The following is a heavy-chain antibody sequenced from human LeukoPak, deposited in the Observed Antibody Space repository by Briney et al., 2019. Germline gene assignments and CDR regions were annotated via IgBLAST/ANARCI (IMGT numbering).Heavy chain of an antibody. Sequence: GRSLRLSCAASGFTFSSYGMHWVRQAPGKGLEWVAVISYDGSNKYYADSVKGRFTISRDNSKNTLYLQMNSLRAEDTAVYYCAKDVGGGSPAVDCWGQGTLVTVSS. CDR2: ISYDGSNK. CDR1: GFTFSSYG. V-gene: IGHV3-30*18. CDR3: AKDVGGGSPAVDC. J-gene: IGHJ4*02. D-gene: IGHD2-15*01.